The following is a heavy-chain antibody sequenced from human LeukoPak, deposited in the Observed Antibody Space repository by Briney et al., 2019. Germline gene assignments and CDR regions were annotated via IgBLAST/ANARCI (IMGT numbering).Heavy chain of an antibody. Sequence: GGSLRLSCAASGFTFDDYAMHWVRQAPGKGLEWVSGISWNSGSIGYADSVKGRFTISRDNSKNSLYLQMNSLRAEDTALYYCAKSNTAMVTNTFDYWGQGTLVNGSS. D-gene: IGHD5-18*01. V-gene: IGHV3-9*01. CDR3: AKSNTAMVTNTFDY. CDR1: GFTFDDYA. J-gene: IGHJ4*01. CDR2: ISWNSGSI.